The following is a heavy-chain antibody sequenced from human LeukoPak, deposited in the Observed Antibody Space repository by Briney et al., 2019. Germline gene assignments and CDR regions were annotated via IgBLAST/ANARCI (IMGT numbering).Heavy chain of an antibody. D-gene: IGHD3-10*01. CDR1: GGSISSGGYY. Sequence: SQTLSLTCTVSGGSISSGGYYWSWIRQHPGKGLEWIGYIYYSGSTYYNPSLKSRVTISVDKSKNQFSLKLSSVTAADTAVYYCARGVFPRGGGFDICGQGKMVTVSS. CDR2: IYYSGST. CDR3: ARGVFPRGGGFDI. J-gene: IGHJ3*02. V-gene: IGHV4-31*03.